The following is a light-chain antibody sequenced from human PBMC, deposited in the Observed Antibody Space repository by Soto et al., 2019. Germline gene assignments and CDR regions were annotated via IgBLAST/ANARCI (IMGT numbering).Light chain of an antibody. CDR2: GAS. J-gene: IGKJ1*01. CDR3: QQYDSSPWT. CDR1: QRVSSSF. V-gene: IGKV3-20*01. Sequence: EIVLTQSPGTLSLSPGERATLSCRASQRVSSSFLAWYQQKPGQAPRILIYGASIRATGIPDRFSGSGSGTDFTLTISRLEPEDFAVYYCQQYDSSPWTFGQGTTVEIK.